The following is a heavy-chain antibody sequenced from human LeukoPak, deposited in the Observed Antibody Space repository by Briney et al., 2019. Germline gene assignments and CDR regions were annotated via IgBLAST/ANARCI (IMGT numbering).Heavy chain of an antibody. CDR2: ISGRGASK. J-gene: IGHJ6*04. Sequence: GGSLRLSCAVSGLTFNNYAMSWVRQAPGKGLEWVSGISGRGASKYYADSVKGRFTISRDNSKNTLYLQMNSLRAEDTAVYYCAELGITMIGGVWGKGTTVTISS. D-gene: IGHD3-10*02. CDR1: GLTFNNYA. CDR3: AELGITMIGGV. V-gene: IGHV3-23*01.